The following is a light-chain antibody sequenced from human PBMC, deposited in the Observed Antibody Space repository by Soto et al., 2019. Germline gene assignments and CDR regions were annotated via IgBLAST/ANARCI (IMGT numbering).Light chain of an antibody. Sequence: EIVLTQSPGTLSLSPGERATLSCRASQSISASYLGWYQQKPGQAPRLLILGASSRATGTPDRFGGSGSGRDFTLTISRLEAEDFAVYYCQQYGSSPTFGGGTKVDIK. CDR1: QSISASY. V-gene: IGKV3-20*01. CDR3: QQYGSSPT. CDR2: GAS. J-gene: IGKJ4*01.